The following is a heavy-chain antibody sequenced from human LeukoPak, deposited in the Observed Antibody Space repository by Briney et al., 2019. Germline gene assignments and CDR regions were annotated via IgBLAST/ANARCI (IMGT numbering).Heavy chain of an antibody. V-gene: IGHV1-18*01. D-gene: IGHD6-19*01. Sequence: ASVKASCKASGYTFTSYGISWVRQAPGQGLEWMGWISAYNGNTNYAQKLQGRVTMTTDTSTSTAYMELRSLRSDDTAVYYCARDLHGAVAGTSYFDYWGQGTLVTVSS. CDR2: ISAYNGNT. J-gene: IGHJ4*02. CDR3: ARDLHGAVAGTSYFDY. CDR1: GYTFTSYG.